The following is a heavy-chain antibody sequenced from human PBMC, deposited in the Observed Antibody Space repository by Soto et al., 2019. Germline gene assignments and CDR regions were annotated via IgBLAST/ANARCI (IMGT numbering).Heavy chain of an antibody. CDR2: VYTNGAT. Sequence: QVQLQESGPGLLRPSDTLSLTCTVSGDSFSGYYLSWIRQPAGKGLEWIGRVYTNGATNYNPSLTSRVTVSVDTSRNQFSLKLRFVTAADTAVYYCAREAAETVGDGYWCDPWGQGTLVTVSS. CDR1: GDSFSGYY. CDR3: AREAAETVGDGYWCDP. V-gene: IGHV4-4*07. J-gene: IGHJ5*02. D-gene: IGHD6-13*01.